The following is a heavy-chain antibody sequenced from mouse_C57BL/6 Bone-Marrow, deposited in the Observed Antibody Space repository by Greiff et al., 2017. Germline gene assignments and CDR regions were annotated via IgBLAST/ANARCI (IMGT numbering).Heavy chain of an antibody. CDR2: IRLKSDNYAT. D-gene: IGHD1-1*01. CDR3: IYGSSYYFDY. V-gene: IGHV6-3*01. J-gene: IGHJ2*01. Sequence: EVKVEESGGGLVQPGGSMKLSCVASGFTFSNYWMNWVRQSPEKGLEWVAQIRLKSDNYATHYAESVKGRFTISRDDSKSSVYLQMNNLRAEDTGIYYCIYGSSYYFDYWGQGTTLTVSS. CDR1: GFTFSNYW.